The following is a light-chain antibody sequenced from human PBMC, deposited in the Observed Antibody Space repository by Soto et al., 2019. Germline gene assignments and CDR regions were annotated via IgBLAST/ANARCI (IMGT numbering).Light chain of an antibody. V-gene: IGKV3-15*01. CDR1: QSVGTN. CDR3: QQLNYWPRIT. J-gene: IGKJ5*01. Sequence: DIVMTQSPGTLSVSPGERATLWFRASQSVGTNLAWYRQRPGQAPRLLVYGASTRASGIPPRFSGSGSGTDFTLTISSLQSEDFAVYYCQQLNYWPRITFGQGTRLEIK. CDR2: GAS.